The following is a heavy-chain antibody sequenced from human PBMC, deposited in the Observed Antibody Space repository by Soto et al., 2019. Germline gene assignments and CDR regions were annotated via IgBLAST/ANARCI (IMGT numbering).Heavy chain of an antibody. J-gene: IGHJ6*02. Sequence: SETLSLTCAVSGYSISSGNYWAWIRQPRGRGVEWIGSLYHIGSTHYNTSLKSRVTISVDTSKNHFSLELSSVTAADTAVYYCRSSTSCYDESCVDFWGQGTMVTVSS. V-gene: IGHV4-38-2*01. D-gene: IGHD2-2*01. CDR3: RSSTSCYDESCVDF. CDR2: LYHIGST. CDR1: GYSISSGNY.